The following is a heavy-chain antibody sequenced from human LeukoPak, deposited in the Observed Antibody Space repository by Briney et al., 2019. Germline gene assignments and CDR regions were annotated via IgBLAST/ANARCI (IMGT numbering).Heavy chain of an antibody. V-gene: IGHV4-61*02. Sequence: SETLSLTCTVSGGSISSSSYYWSWIRQPAGKGLEWIGRIYTSGSTNYNPSLKSRVTMSVDTSKNQFSLKLSSVTAADTAVYYCARDIVVVPADSFTDYYYYMDVWGKGTTVTVSS. D-gene: IGHD2-2*01. J-gene: IGHJ6*03. CDR1: GGSISSSSYY. CDR3: ARDIVVVPADSFTDYYYYMDV. CDR2: IYTSGST.